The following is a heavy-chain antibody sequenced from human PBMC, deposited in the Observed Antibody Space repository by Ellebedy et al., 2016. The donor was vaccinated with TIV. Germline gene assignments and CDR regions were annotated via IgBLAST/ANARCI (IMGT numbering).Heavy chain of an antibody. CDR2: IKKDGSEN. D-gene: IGHD1/OR15-1a*01. V-gene: IGHV3-7*03. Sequence: GESLKISCVASGFTFYDDWMTWVRQPPGKGLEWVANIKKDGSENYYVDSVRGRFTIPRYNAKNSLYLQMNSLRAEDTAVYYCTRAETSIVGTDWGQGTLVTVSS. J-gene: IGHJ4*02. CDR3: TRAETSIVGTD. CDR1: GFTFYDDW.